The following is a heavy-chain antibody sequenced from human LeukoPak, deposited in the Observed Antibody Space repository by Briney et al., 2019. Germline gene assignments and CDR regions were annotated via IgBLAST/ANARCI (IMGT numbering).Heavy chain of an antibody. CDR3: ARTENYDFWSGYYFDY. D-gene: IGHD3-3*01. V-gene: IGHV3-30-3*01. J-gene: IGHJ4*02. Sequence: GGSLRLSCAASGFTFSSYAMHWVRQAPGKGLEWVAVISYDGSNKYYADSVKGRFTISRDNAKNSLYLQMNSLRAEDTAVYYCARTENYDFWSGYYFDYWGQGTLVTVSS. CDR1: GFTFSSYA. CDR2: ISYDGSNK.